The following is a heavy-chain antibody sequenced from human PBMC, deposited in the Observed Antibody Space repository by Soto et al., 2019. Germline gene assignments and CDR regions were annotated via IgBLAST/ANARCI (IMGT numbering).Heavy chain of an antibody. J-gene: IGHJ4*02. CDR1: GYTFTSYG. CDR2: ISAYNGNT. CDR3: ARDRWGSGYDYVGTFDY. V-gene: IGHV1-18*01. D-gene: IGHD5-12*01. Sequence: ASVKVSCKASGYTFTSYGISWVRQAPGQGLEWMGWISAYNGNTNYAQKLQGRVTMTTDTSTSTAYMELRSLRSDDTAVYYCARDRWGSGYDYVGTFDYWGQGTLVTVSS.